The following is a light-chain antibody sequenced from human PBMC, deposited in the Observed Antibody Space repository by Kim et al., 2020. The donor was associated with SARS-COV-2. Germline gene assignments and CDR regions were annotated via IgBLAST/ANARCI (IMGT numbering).Light chain of an antibody. CDR2: GAS. V-gene: IGKV3-20*01. CDR1: EAGSRNY. CDR3: HQYGGSPPT. Sequence: PGDRPTPTTKGMEAGSRNYLTRYQTKPGQAPRLLIDGASSRATGIPDRSSASGSGTDFTFTFSRLEPEDCAVYYCHQYGGSPPTFGGGTKVDIK. J-gene: IGKJ4*01.